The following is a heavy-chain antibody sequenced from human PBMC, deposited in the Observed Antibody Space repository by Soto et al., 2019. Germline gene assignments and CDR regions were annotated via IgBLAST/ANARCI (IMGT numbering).Heavy chain of an antibody. J-gene: IGHJ4*02. Sequence: GESLKISCKASGYNFNNYWIGWVRQMPEKGLEWMGFIYPDDSDTKYSPSFQGQVTISVDKSITTASLQWSSLKASDTAMYYCARKPFAATGFYFDYWAQGTLVTVSS. CDR2: IYPDDSDT. D-gene: IGHD6-13*01. CDR1: GYNFNNYW. V-gene: IGHV5-51*01. CDR3: ARKPFAATGFYFDY.